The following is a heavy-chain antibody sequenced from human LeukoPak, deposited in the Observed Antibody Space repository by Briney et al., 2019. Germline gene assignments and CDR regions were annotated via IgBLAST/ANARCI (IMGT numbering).Heavy chain of an antibody. CDR3: AKAHCSPTSYSRIDY. J-gene: IGHJ4*02. V-gene: IGHV4-59*01. CDR2: IYGTGST. Sequence: SETLSLTCTVSGGSISSYYWSWIRQPPGKGLEWIGYIYGTGSTNYNPSLKSRVTISVDTSKNQFSLKLRSVTAADTALYYCAKAHCSPTSYSRIDYWGQGTLVTVSS. D-gene: IGHD2-2*01. CDR1: GGSISSYY.